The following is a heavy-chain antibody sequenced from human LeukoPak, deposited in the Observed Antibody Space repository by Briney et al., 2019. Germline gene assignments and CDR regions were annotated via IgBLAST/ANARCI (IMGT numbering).Heavy chain of an antibody. CDR2: ISSGGST. CDR1: GFTFSDYY. Sequence: GSLRLSCAASGFTFSDYYMSWIRQAPGKGLEWVSYISSGGSTYYADSVKGRFTISRDNSKNTLYLQMNSLRAEDTAVYYCAKRWAAYDAFDIWGQGTMVTVSS. CDR3: AKRWAAYDAFDI. J-gene: IGHJ3*02. D-gene: IGHD5-24*01. V-gene: IGHV3-11*01.